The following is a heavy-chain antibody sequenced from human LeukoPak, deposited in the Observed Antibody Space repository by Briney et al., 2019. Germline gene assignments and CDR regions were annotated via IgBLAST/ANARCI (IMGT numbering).Heavy chain of an antibody. D-gene: IGHD2-15*01. V-gene: IGHV1-8*01. CDR2: MNPNSGNT. CDR3: TRGLVVLSATSWAFDI. Sequence: GASVKVSCKASGYTFTSYDINWVRQATGQGLEWMGWMNPNSGNTGYAQKFQARVSMTRNTSISTAYMELSSLRSEDTAVHYCTRGLVVLSATSWAFDIWGHGTMVTVSS. CDR1: GYTFTSYD. J-gene: IGHJ3*02.